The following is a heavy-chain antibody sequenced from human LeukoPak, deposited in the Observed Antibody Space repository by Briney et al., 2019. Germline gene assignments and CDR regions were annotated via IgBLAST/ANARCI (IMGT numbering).Heavy chain of an antibody. CDR3: ARFGITVVRGGKYYFDY. CDR2: IYYSGAT. J-gene: IGHJ4*02. CDR1: GGSIITYY. Sequence: SETLSLTCTVSGGSIITYYWGWIRQQPGEGMEWIGHIYYSGATKYNPSLKSRITISVDTSKNQFSLMLSSVTAADTAVYYCARFGITVVRGGKYYFDYWGQGTLVTVSS. D-gene: IGHD3-10*01. V-gene: IGHV4-59*08.